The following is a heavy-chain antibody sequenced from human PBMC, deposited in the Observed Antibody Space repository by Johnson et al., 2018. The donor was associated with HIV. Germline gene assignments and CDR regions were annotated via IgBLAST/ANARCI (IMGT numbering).Heavy chain of an antibody. V-gene: IGHV3-30*02. D-gene: IGHD4-17*01. CDR3: AREVAGDYGDSPGAFDI. J-gene: IGHJ3*02. Sequence: QVQLVESGGGVVQPGGSLRLSCAASGFTFSSYGMHWVRQAPGKGLEWVAFIRYDGNSKYYADSVKGRFTLSRDSSKNTLYLQMNSLRAEDTAVYYCAREVAGDYGDSPGAFDIWGQGTMVTVSS. CDR2: IRYDGNSK. CDR1: GFTFSSYG.